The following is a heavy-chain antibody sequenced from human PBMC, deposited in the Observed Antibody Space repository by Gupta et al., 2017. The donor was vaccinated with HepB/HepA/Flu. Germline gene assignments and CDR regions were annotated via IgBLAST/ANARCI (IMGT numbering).Heavy chain of an antibody. Sequence: EVQLLESGGGLVQPGGSLRLSCAVSGFTFTSYAMSWVRQAPGKGLEWVSAISGSGGSTYYADSVKGRFTISRDNSKNTLYLQMNSLRAEDTAVYYCAKLQGSSWYYGFDYWGQGTLVTVSS. CDR1: GFTFTSYA. CDR3: AKLQGSSWYYGFDY. J-gene: IGHJ4*02. CDR2: ISGSGGST. V-gene: IGHV3-23*01. D-gene: IGHD6-13*01.